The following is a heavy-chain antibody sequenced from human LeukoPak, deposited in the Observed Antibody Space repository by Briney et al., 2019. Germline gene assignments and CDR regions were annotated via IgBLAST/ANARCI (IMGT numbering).Heavy chain of an antibody. V-gene: IGHV3-73*01. J-gene: IGHJ6*02. CDR3: TRQITMVRGVIIPQYYYYGMDV. CDR2: IRSKANSYAT. CDR1: GFTFSGSA. Sequence: GGSLGLSCAASGFTFSGSAMHWVRQASGKGLEWVGRIRSKANSYATAYAASVKGRFTISRDDSKNTAYLQMNSLKTEDTAVYYCTRQITMVRGVIIPQYYYYGMDVWGQGTTVTVSS. D-gene: IGHD3-10*01.